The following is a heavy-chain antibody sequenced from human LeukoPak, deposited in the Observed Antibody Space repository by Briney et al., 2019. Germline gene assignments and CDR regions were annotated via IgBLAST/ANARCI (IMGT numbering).Heavy chain of an antibody. J-gene: IGHJ4*02. V-gene: IGHV4-34*01. Sequence: SETLSLTCAVYGGSFSGYYWSWIRQPPGKGLEWIGEINHSGSTNYNPSLKSRVTISVDTSKNQFSLKLSSVTATDTAVYYCARIRGYSYGPRPYFDYWSQGTLVTVSS. CDR3: ARIRGYSYGPRPYFDY. D-gene: IGHD5-18*01. CDR2: INHSGST. CDR1: GGSFSGYY.